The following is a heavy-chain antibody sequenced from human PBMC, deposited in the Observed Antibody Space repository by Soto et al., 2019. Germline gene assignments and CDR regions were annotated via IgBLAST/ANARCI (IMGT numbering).Heavy chain of an antibody. CDR2: VIPVLGTT. D-gene: IGHD2-21*02. J-gene: IGHJ6*02. CDR1: GDTFSSYA. V-gene: IGHV1-69*08. Sequence: QVQLVQSGAEVKKPGSSVKVSCRASGDTFSSYAVNWVRQAPGRGLEWMGRVIPVLGTTDYAQKFRGRVTMTADKSRTTVYMELSSLRSDDTAVYYCARRRYCGCDCYNKHYYGMDVWGQGTTVTVAS. CDR3: ARRRYCGCDCYNKHYYGMDV.